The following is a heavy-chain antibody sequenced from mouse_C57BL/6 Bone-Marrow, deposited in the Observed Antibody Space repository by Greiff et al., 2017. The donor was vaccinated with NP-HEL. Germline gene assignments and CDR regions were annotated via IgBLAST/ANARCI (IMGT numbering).Heavy chain of an antibody. CDR2: INPSNGGT. Sequence: QVQLQQPGTELVKPGASVKLSCKASGYTFTSYWMHWVKQRPGQGLEWIGNINPSNGGTNYNEKFKSKATLTVDKSSSTAYMQLSSLTSEDSAVYYCARSIGRYGYDVVTYYFDYWGQGTTLTVSS. CDR1: GYTFTSYW. J-gene: IGHJ2*01. V-gene: IGHV1-53*01. D-gene: IGHD2-2*01. CDR3: ARSIGRYGYDVVTYYFDY.